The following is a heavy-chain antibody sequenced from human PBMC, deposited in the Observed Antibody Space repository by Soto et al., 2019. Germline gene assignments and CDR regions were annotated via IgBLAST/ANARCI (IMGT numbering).Heavy chain of an antibody. Sequence: SETLSLTYTVSGGSISSFYWSWIRQPPGKGLEWIGYIYYSGSTNYNPSLKSRVTISVDTSKNQFSLKLSSVTAADTAVYYCARDGLTYYDFWSGYYSPRNYYMDVWGKGTTVTVSS. CDR2: IYYSGST. D-gene: IGHD3-3*01. J-gene: IGHJ6*03. CDR3: ARDGLTYYDFWSGYYSPRNYYMDV. CDR1: GGSISSFY. V-gene: IGHV4-59*01.